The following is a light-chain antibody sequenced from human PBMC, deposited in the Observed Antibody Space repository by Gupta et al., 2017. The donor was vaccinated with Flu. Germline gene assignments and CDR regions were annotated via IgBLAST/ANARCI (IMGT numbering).Light chain of an antibody. CDR2: DDD. CDR3: QVWDSTADPPNPVP. J-gene: IGLJ2*01. Sequence: SYVLTPPPSVSVAPGQTARITCGGTRIGSKSVQWYQQKPGQAPVLVVYDDDDRPSGIPERFSGSNSGHTATLTISKLEAGDEANYSCQVWDSTADPPNPVPFGGGTKLTVL. CDR1: RIGSKS. V-gene: IGLV3-21*02.